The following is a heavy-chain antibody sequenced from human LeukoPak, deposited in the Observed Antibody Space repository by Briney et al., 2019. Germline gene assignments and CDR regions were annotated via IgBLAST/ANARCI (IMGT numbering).Heavy chain of an antibody. J-gene: IGHJ4*02. D-gene: IGHD1-7*01. CDR2: ISYDKSHR. CDR3: AKSPDTWNYRFLEY. CDR1: GFTFSRYG. Sequence: GGSLRLSCAASGFTFSRYGMYWVRQAPGKGLEWVALISYDKSHRYYADSVKGRFTISRDNSKNTMYLQMNSLRAEDTAVYYCAKSPDTWNYRFLEYWGQGTLVTVSS. V-gene: IGHV3-30*18.